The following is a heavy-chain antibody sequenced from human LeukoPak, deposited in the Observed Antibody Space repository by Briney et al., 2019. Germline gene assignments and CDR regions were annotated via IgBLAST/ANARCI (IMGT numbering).Heavy chain of an antibody. Sequence: PGGSLRLSCAASGFTFSSYAMHWVRQAPGKGLEWVAVISYDGSNKYYADSVKGRFTISRDNSKNTLYLQMNSLRAEDTAVYYCARDGRIMVYAIGYYYGMDVWGQGTTVTVSS. CDR1: GFTFSSYA. J-gene: IGHJ6*02. CDR2: ISYDGSNK. CDR3: ARDGRIMVYAIGYYYGMDV. V-gene: IGHV3-30-3*01. D-gene: IGHD2-8*01.